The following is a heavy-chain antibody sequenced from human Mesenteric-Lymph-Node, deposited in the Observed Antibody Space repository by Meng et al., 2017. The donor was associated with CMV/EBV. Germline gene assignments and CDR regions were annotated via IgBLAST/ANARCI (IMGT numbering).Heavy chain of an antibody. D-gene: IGHD1-26*01. CDR2: IAYDGSHI. J-gene: IGHJ4*02. Sequence: GESLKISCAASGLTFSRDAMHWVRQAPGKGLEWVAVIAYDGSHIYYADSVKGRFTISRDNSKNTLYVQMNSLRAEDTAVYYCVKGRSGSSFYFDYWGQGTLVTVSS. V-gene: IGHV3-30-3*02. CDR1: GLTFSRDA. CDR3: VKGRSGSSFYFDY.